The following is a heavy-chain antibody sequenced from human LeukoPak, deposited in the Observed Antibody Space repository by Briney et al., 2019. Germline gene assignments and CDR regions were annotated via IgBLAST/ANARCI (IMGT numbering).Heavy chain of an antibody. Sequence: ASVTVSYKPSGYTVTSYGISWVRQAPGQGREWMGWISAYNGKTKQAHKLQGRVTMTTDTPTSTAYLELMSLRSDDRAVYYCAREGRSWLKNDWFDPWGQGTLVSVSS. CDR2: ISAYNGKT. J-gene: IGHJ5*02. V-gene: IGHV1-18*04. D-gene: IGHD6-13*01. CDR1: GYTVTSYG. CDR3: AREGRSWLKNDWFDP.